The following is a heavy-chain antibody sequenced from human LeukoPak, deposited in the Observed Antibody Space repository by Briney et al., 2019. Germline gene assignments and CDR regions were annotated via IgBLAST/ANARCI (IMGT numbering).Heavy chain of an antibody. CDR2: IYYSGST. V-gene: IGHV4-39*01. CDR1: GGSISSSSYY. Sequence: SETLSLTCTVSGGSISSSSYYWGWIRQPPGKGLEWIVSIYYSGSTYYNPSLKSRVTISVDMSKNQFSLKLSSVTAADTAVYYCARQEFYDSSGYELDYWGQGTLVTVSS. CDR3: ARQEFYDSSGYELDY. J-gene: IGHJ4*02. D-gene: IGHD3-22*01.